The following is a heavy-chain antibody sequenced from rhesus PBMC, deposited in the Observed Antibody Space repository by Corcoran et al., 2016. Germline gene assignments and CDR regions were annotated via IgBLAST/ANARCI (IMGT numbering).Heavy chain of an antibody. V-gene: IGHV4S19*01. Sequence: QVQLQESGPGLVKPSETLSLTCAVSGGSIRSSNWWSWIRQPPGPGLEWIGYISGSSWSTDYSPDVKRLGTNAKDTAKNQFSLKLSSVTAADTAVYYCARVVYSSGWYFDYWGQGVLVTVSS. J-gene: IGHJ4*01. D-gene: IGHD6-31*01. CDR2: ISGSSWST. CDR1: GGSIRSSNW. CDR3: ARVVYSSGWYFDY.